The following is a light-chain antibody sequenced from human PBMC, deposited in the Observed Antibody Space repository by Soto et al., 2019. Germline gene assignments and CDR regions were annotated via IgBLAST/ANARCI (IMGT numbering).Light chain of an antibody. CDR3: KKYDYWHRK. CDR2: GVS. V-gene: IGKV3-15*01. Sequence: VAMTHSPATRAVSPWESATLSFIASQSISSNKLAWYQQKPGQAHRLLLFGVSNRATGIKARFSGSGSGTDFSLTIRSLQSEDFAVYYCKKYDYWHRKFGNGTTVDIK. CDR1: QSISSN. J-gene: IGKJ1*01.